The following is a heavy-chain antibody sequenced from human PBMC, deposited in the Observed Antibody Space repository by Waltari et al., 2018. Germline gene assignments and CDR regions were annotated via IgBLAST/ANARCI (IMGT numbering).Heavy chain of an antibody. CDR3: ARVRRDAFDI. CDR2: MNPNSGNT. D-gene: IGHD3-10*01. V-gene: IGHV1-8*03. CDR1: GYTFTSND. Sequence: QVQLVLSGAEAKKLGASVMVSCKASGYTFTSNDINQLRQATGQGLAWMGWMNPNSGNTGYAQKFQGRVNITRNTSISTAYMELSSLRSEDTAVYYCARVRRDAFDIWGQGTMVTVSS. J-gene: IGHJ3*02.